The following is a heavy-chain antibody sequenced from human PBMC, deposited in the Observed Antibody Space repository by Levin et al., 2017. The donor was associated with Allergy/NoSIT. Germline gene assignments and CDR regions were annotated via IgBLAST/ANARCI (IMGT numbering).Heavy chain of an antibody. J-gene: IGHJ4*02. CDR3: AGGGWGAILGDDYATLFDY. CDR1: GFTVSSNY. CDR2: IYSGGTI. D-gene: IGHD2-21*01. Sequence: GESLKISCAASGFTVSSNYMSWVRQAPGKGLEWVSVIYSGGTIYYADSVQGRFTISRDKSKNTLYLQMNSLRAEDTAGYYCAGGGWGAILGDDYATLFDYWGQGTPVTVSS. V-gene: IGHV3-53*01.